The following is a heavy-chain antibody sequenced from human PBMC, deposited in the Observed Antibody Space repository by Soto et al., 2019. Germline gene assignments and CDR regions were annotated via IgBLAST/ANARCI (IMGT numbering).Heavy chain of an antibody. J-gene: IGHJ5*02. CDR1: GYNFTSYG. CDR2: ISAYNGNT. Sequence: QVQLVQSGAEVKKPGASVKVSCKASGYNFTSYGISWVRQAPGQGLEWMGWISAYNGNTNYAQKLQGRVTMTTDTSTSTAYMELRSLRSDDTAVYYCARDRITIFGVVIDNWFDPWGQGTLVTVSS. V-gene: IGHV1-18*01. CDR3: ARDRITIFGVVIDNWFDP. D-gene: IGHD3-3*01.